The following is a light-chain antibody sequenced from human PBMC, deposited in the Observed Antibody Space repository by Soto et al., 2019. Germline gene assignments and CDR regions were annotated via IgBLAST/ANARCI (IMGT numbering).Light chain of an antibody. J-gene: IGKJ4*01. V-gene: IGKV1-5*01. CDR2: DAS. Sequence: DVQMTQSPSSLSASVGDRVTITCRASQSINNWLAWYQQKPGKAPKFLIYDASTLETGVPSRFSGSASGTEFTLTISGLQPEDVASHYCQQYDTYPLTFGGGTKVDIK. CDR3: QQYDTYPLT. CDR1: QSINNW.